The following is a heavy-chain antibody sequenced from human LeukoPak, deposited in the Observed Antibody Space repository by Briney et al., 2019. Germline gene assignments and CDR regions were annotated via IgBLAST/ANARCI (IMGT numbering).Heavy chain of an antibody. D-gene: IGHD3-16*02. J-gene: IGHJ4*02. CDR3: AREGDGGISAHYFDY. V-gene: IGHV4-30-4*01. CDR1: GGSISSGDYY. CDR2: IYYSGST. Sequence: SQTLSLTCTVSGGSISSGDYYWRWIRQPPGKGLEWIGYIYYSGSTYYNPSLKSRVTISVDTSKNQFSLKLSPVTAADTAVYSCAREGDGGISAHYFDYWGQGTLVTVSS.